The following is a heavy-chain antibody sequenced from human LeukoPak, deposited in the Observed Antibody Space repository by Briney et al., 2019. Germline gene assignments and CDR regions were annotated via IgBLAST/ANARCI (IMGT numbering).Heavy chain of an antibody. J-gene: IGHJ3*02. CDR3: ARKRITMTPGAFDI. Sequence: ASVKVSCKASGYTFTSYDINWVRQATGQGLEWMGWMNPNSDNTGYARKFQGRVTITRNTSISTAYMELSRLRSDDTAVYYCARKRITMTPGAFDIWGQGTMVTVSS. V-gene: IGHV1-8*01. CDR2: MNPNSDNT. CDR1: GYTFTSYD. D-gene: IGHD3-22*01.